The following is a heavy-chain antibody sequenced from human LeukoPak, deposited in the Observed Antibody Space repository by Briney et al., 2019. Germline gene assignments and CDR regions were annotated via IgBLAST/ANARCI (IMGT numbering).Heavy chain of an antibody. CDR1: GGSISSNSYY. D-gene: IGHD2-2*01. CDR3: ARSPRVGYCSSTSCYRGYFDY. V-gene: IGHV4-39*07. Sequence: SETLSLTCTVSGGSISSNSYYWGWIRQPPGKGLEWIGSIYYSGSTYYNPSLKSRVTISVDTSKNQFSLKLSSVTAADTAVYYCARSPRVGYCSSTSCYRGYFDYWGQGTLVTVSS. J-gene: IGHJ4*02. CDR2: IYYSGST.